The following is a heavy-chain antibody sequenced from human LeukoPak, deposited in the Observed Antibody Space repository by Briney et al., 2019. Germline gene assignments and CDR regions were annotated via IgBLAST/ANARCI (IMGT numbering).Heavy chain of an antibody. V-gene: IGHV1-69*05. Sequence: SVKVSCKASGGTFSSYAISWVRQAPGQGLEWMGRIIPIFGTANYTQKFQGRVTITTDESTSTAYMELSSLRSEDTAVYYCARTYYYGSGSPNQFDPWGQGTLVTVSS. D-gene: IGHD3-10*01. CDR3: ARTYYYGSGSPNQFDP. J-gene: IGHJ5*02. CDR2: IIPIFGTA. CDR1: GGTFSSYA.